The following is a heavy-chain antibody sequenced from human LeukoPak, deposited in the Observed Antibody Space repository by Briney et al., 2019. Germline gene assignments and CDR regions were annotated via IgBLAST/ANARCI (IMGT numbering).Heavy chain of an antibody. D-gene: IGHD5-24*01. CDR1: GFTFSSYE. Sequence: GSLRLSCAASGFTFSSYEMNWVRQAPGKGLEWVSYISSSGSTIYYADSVKGRFTISRDNAEMSLYLQMDSLRAEDTAIYFCARGRDGYKYWGPGTRVTVSS. CDR2: ISSSGSTI. J-gene: IGHJ4*02. V-gene: IGHV3-48*03. CDR3: ARGRDGYKY.